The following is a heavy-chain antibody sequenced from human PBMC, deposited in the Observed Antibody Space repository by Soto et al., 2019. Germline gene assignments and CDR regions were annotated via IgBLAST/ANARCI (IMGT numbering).Heavy chain of an antibody. J-gene: IGHJ6*03. Sequence: GGSLRLSCAASGFTFSSYAMSWVRQAPGKGLEWVSAISGSGGSTYYADSVKGRFTISRDNSKNTLYLQMNSLRAEDTAVYYCAKGGGAAWRDYYYYYMDVWGKGTTVTVSS. CDR2: ISGSGGST. D-gene: IGHD3-16*01. CDR1: GFTFSSYA. CDR3: AKGGGAAWRDYYYYYMDV. V-gene: IGHV3-23*01.